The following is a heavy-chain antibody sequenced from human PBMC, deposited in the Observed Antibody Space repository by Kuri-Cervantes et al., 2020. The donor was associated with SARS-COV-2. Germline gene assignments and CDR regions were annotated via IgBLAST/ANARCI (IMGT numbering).Heavy chain of an antibody. CDR1: GFTFSNYG. Sequence: GESLKISCVVSGFTFSNYGMHWVRQTPSRGLEWVAIIWYDGTYKYYADSVEGRFSISRDNSKNSLYLQMNNLRAEDTALYYCVRDYCSGGSCHGFDSWGQGTLVTVSS. D-gene: IGHD2-15*01. CDR3: VRDYCSGGSCHGFDS. J-gene: IGHJ4*02. CDR2: IWYDGTYK. V-gene: IGHV3-33*01.